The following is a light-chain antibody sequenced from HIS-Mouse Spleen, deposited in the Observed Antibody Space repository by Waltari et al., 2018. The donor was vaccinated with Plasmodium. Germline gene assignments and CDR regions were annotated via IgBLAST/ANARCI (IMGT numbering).Light chain of an antibody. CDR1: SSYVGSYNL. CDR2: EGS. CDR3: CSYAGSSTFVV. J-gene: IGLJ2*01. Sequence: QSALTQPASVSGSPGQSITISCTGTSSYVGSYNLLSWYQQHPGKATKLMIYEGSKRPSGVSNRFSGSKSGNTASLTISGLRAEDEADYYCCSYAGSSTFVVFGGGTKLTVL. V-gene: IGLV2-23*03.